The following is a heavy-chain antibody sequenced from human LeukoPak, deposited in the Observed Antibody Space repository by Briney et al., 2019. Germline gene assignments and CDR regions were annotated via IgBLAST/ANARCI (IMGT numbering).Heavy chain of an antibody. Sequence: ASVKVSCKASGYTFTSYDINWVRQATGQGLEWMGWMNPNSGNTGYAQKFQGRLTMTRNTSISTAYMELSSLRSEDTAVYYCARVSYYYGSGSYYNFPRYWGQGTLVTVSS. CDR1: GYTFTSYD. J-gene: IGHJ4*02. D-gene: IGHD3-10*01. V-gene: IGHV1-8*01. CDR3: ARVSYYYGSGSYYNFPRY. CDR2: MNPNSGNT.